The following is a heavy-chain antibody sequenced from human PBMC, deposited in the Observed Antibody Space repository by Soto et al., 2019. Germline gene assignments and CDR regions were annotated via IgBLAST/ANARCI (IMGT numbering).Heavy chain of an antibody. CDR2: ISYDGSNK. Sequence: QVQLVESGGGVVQPGRSLRLSCAASGFTFSSYAMHWVRQAPGKGLEWVAVISYDGSNKYYADSVKGRFTISRDNSKNTLYLQMNSLRAEDTAVYYCAADIVVLYGMDVWGQGTTVTVSS. J-gene: IGHJ6*02. V-gene: IGHV3-30-3*01. D-gene: IGHD2-15*01. CDR1: GFTFSSYA. CDR3: AADIVVLYGMDV.